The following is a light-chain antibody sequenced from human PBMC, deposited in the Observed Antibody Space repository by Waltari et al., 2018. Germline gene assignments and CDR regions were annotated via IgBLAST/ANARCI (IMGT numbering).Light chain of an antibody. CDR2: GAS. Sequence: EIVLTQSPGTLSLSQGERATLSCRASQTVRTTYLAWYQQKPGQAPTLLSYGASSRAPGIPDRFSGSGSGTDFSLTISSLEPEDFAVYYCQQYDISPLTFGGGTKVEIK. J-gene: IGKJ4*01. V-gene: IGKV3-20*01. CDR1: QTVRTTY. CDR3: QQYDISPLT.